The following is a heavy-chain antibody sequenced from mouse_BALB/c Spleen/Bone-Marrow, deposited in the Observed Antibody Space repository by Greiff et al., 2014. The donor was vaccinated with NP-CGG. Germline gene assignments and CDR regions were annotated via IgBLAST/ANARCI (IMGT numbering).Heavy chain of an antibody. CDR1: GYTFTCYT. V-gene: IGHV1-4*02. CDR2: INPSSGYT. Sequence: VQLQQSAAELARPGASVKMSCKASGYTFTCYTMHWVKQRPGQGLEWIGYINPSSGYTEYNQKFKDKTTLTADKSSSTAYMQLSSLTSEDSAVYYCAREGRSYHFDYWGQGTTLTVSS. D-gene: IGHD1-1*01. CDR3: AREGRSYHFDY. J-gene: IGHJ2*01.